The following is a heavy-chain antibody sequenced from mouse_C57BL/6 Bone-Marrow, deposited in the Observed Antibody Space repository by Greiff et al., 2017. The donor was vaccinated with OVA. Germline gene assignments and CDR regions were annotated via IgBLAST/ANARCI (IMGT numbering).Heavy chain of an antibody. CDR3: TRRLDAMDY. Sequence: EVQLVESGDGLVKPGGSLKLSCAASGFTFSSYAMFWVRQTPEKRLEWVAYISSGGDYIYHADTVKGRFTISRDNARNTLYLQMSSLTSEDTAVYYCTRRLDAMDYCGQGTSVPVS. V-gene: IGHV5S21*01. J-gene: IGHJ4*01. CDR1: GFTFSSYA. CDR2: ISSGGDYI.